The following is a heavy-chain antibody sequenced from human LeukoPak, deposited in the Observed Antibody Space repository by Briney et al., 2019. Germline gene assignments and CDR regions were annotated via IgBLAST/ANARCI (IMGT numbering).Heavy chain of an antibody. D-gene: IGHD3-10*01. CDR3: AKGLHFGNYFDY. CDR1: GFTFSSYG. V-gene: IGHV3-30*18. J-gene: IGHJ4*02. CDR2: ISYDGSNK. Sequence: PGGSLTLSCAASGFTFSSYGMHWVRQAPGKGREWVAVISYDGSNKYYADSVKGRFTISRDNSKNTLYLQMNSLRAEDTAVYYCAKGLHFGNYFDYWGQGTLVTVSS.